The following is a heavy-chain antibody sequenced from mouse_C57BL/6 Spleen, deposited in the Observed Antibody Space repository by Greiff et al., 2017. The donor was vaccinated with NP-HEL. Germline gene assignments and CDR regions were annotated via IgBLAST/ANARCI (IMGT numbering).Heavy chain of an antibody. J-gene: IGHJ4*01. Sequence: QVQLQHSGAELARPGASVKLSCKASGYTFTSYGISWVKQRTGQGLEWIGEIYPRSGNTYYNEKFKGKATLTADKSSSTAYMELRSLTSEDSAVYFCARSGRDYAMDYWGQGTSVTVSS. CDR2: IYPRSGNT. V-gene: IGHV1-81*01. CDR1: GYTFTSYG. CDR3: ARSGRDYAMDY. D-gene: IGHD3-1*01.